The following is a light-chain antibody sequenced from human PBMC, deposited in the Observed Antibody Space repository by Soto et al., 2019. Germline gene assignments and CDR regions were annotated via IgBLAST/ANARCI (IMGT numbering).Light chain of an antibody. CDR1: SGHSSYA. Sequence: QAVVTQSPSASASLGASVKLTCTLSSGHSSYAIAWHQQQPQKGPRYLMKLNSDGSHTKGDGIPDRFSGSSSGAERYLTISSLQSEDEADYYCQTWGWGVFGGGTKVTVL. J-gene: IGLJ3*02. V-gene: IGLV4-69*01. CDR3: QTWGWGV. CDR2: LNSDGSH.